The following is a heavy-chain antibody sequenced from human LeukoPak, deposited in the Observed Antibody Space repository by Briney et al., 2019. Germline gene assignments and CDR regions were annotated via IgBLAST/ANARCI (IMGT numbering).Heavy chain of an antibody. J-gene: IGHJ4*02. CDR1: GGSISTYF. CDR3: AREVGATFPSFDY. CDR2: IYYSGST. V-gene: IGHV4-59*01. Sequence: SETLSLTCTVSGGSISTYFWSWIRQPPGKGLEWIGYIYYSGSTNYNPSLKSRVTISLDTSKNQFSLKLSSVTAADTAVYYCAREVGATFPSFDYWGQGTLVTVSS. D-gene: IGHD1-26*01.